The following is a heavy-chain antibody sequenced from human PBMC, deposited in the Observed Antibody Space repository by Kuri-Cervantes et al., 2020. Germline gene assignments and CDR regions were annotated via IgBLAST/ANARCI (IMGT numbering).Heavy chain of an antibody. D-gene: IGHD5-12*01. J-gene: IGHJ4*02. CDR2: INTNSGGT. Sequence: ASVKVSCKASGYTFTGYYMHWVRQAPGQGLEWMGWINTNSGGTNYAQKFQGRLTMTRDTSISTAYMELSRLRSDATAVYYWARESRGYDPTFDYWGQGTLVTVSS. CDR1: GYTFTGYY. V-gene: IGHV1-2*02. CDR3: ARESRGYDPTFDY.